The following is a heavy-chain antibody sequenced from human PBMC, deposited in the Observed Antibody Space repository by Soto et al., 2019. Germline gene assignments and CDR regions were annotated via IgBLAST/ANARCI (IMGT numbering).Heavy chain of an antibody. CDR1: GYTFTSND. V-gene: IGHV1-8*01. J-gene: IGHJ5*02. D-gene: IGHD3-3*01. CDR3: ARGRASAHYDFWIGYSGWFDP. CDR2: MNPNSGNT. Sequence: GASVKVSCKASGYTFTSNDVNWVRQATGQGLEWMGWMNPNSGNTGYAQKFQGRVTMTRNTSISTAYMELSSLRSEDTAVYYCARGRASAHYDFWIGYSGWFDPWGQGTMVTVSS.